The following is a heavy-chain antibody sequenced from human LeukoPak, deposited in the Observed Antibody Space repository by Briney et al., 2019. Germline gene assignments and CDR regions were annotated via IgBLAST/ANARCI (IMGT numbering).Heavy chain of an antibody. CDR3: AKGLGGGYSASPFDY. V-gene: IGHV3-30*18. CDR1: GFTFSSYG. D-gene: IGHD1-26*01. CDR2: ISYDGSNK. Sequence: GGSLRLSCAASGFTFSSYGMHWVRQAPGKGLEWVAVISYDGSNKFYADSVKGRFSISRDNSKNTLYLQMNSLRAEDTAVYYCAKGLGGGYSASPFDYWGQGTLVTVSS. J-gene: IGHJ4*02.